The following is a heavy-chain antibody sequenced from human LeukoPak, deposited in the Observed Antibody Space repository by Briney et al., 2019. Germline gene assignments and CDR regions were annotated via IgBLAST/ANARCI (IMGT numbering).Heavy chain of an antibody. CDR2: IFYSETT. J-gene: IGHJ4*02. CDR3: ARGQWLAPLDF. V-gene: IGHV4-39*01. D-gene: IGHD6-19*01. CDR1: GGSVSSSSYY. Sequence: SETLSLTCTVSGGSVSSSSYYWGWIRQPPGKGLEWIGSIFYSETTYYSPSLKSRITISVDTSTNQFSLKLSSVTAADTAVYFCARGQWLAPLDFWGQGILVTVSS.